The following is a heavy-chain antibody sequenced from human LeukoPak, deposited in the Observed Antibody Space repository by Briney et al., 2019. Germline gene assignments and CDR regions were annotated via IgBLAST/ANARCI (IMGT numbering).Heavy chain of an antibody. J-gene: IGHJ5*02. D-gene: IGHD4-17*01. V-gene: IGHV4-59*01. CDR1: GGSISSYC. Sequence: PSETLSLTCTVSGGSISSYCLNWIRQSPGKGLEWIGYIYYSGTTKYNPSLKSRVPISVDTSKNQLSLKLSSVTAADTAVYYCARGYGDYSDWFDPWGQGTLVTVSS. CDR2: IYYSGTT. CDR3: ARGYGDYSDWFDP.